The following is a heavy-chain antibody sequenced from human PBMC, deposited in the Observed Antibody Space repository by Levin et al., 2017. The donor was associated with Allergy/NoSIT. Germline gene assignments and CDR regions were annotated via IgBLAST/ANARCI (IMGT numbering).Heavy chain of an antibody. J-gene: IGHJ4*02. CDR2: IYPADSVT. V-gene: IGHV5-51*01. D-gene: IGHD1-1*01. CDR3: ARHYLVSSWNGIDY. Sequence: PGGSLRLSCRGSGSIFSNYRISWVRQLPGNGLEWMGFIYPADSVTSYNPSFQGQVMSSVEKSTNTAYLHWGTLKASDSAIYYCARHYLVSSWNGIDYWGQGTLVTV. CDR1: GSIFSNYR.